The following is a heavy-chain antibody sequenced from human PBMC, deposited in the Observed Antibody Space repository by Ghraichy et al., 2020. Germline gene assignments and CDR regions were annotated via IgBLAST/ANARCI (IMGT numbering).Heavy chain of an antibody. D-gene: IGHD4-23*01. CDR2: ISGSGGST. CDR3: AKDLYGGNSPDYYYGMDV. J-gene: IGHJ6*02. CDR1: GFTFSSYA. V-gene: IGHV3-23*01. Sequence: GGSLRLSCAASGFTFSSYAMSWVRQAPGKGLEWVSAISGSGGSTYYADSVKGRFTISRDNSKNTLYLQMNSLRAEDTAVYYCAKDLYGGNSPDYYYGMDVWGQGTTVTVSS.